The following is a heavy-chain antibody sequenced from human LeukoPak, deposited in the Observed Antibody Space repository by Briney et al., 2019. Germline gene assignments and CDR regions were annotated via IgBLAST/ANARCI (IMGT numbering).Heavy chain of an antibody. CDR2: INHSGST. CDR3: ARYWNDAFDI. D-gene: IGHD1-1*01. V-gene: IGHV4-39*07. CDR1: GGSISGSGYY. Sequence: SETLSLTCTVSGGSISGSGYYWSWIRQPPGKGLEWIGEINHSGSTNYNPSLKSRVTISVDTSKNQFSLKLSSVTAADTAVYYCARYWNDAFDIWGQGTMVTVSS. J-gene: IGHJ3*02.